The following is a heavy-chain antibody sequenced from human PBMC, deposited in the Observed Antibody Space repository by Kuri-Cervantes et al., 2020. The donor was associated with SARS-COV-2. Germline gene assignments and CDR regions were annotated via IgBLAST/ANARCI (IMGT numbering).Heavy chain of an antibody. D-gene: IGHD2-8*01. CDR1: GGSISSYY. CDR2: IYYSGST. V-gene: IGHV4-59*12. CDR3: ARVLMVYAIGGMDV. Sequence: SETLSLTCTVSGGSISSYYWSWIRQPPGKGLEWIGYIYYSGSTYYNPSLKSLVTISVDTSKNLFSLKLSSVTAADTAVYYCARVLMVYAIGGMDVWGQGTTVTVSS. J-gene: IGHJ6*02.